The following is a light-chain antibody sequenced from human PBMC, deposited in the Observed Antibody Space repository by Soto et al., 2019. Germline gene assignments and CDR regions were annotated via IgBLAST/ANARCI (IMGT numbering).Light chain of an antibody. CDR3: QQFIFSMWT. Sequence: EVVLTQSPGTLSLSPGETATLSCRTSQSVYNNYLAWYQQKPGQAPRLLIHGASSRATDVPDRFSASGSGTDFTLTIRRLEPEDFAVYYCQQFIFSMWTFGQGTRVEV. J-gene: IGKJ1*01. CDR1: QSVYNNY. V-gene: IGKV3-20*01. CDR2: GAS.